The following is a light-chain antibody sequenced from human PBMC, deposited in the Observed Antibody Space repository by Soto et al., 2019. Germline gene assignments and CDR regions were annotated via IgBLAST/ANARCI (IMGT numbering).Light chain of an antibody. V-gene: IGKV3-15*01. CDR3: QQYGAWPLT. Sequence: EIVVTQSPATLSESPGERATLSCRASQSVGNNFAWYQQKPGQAPRLLIFATSTRATGVPARFRGSGSGTEFTLTISRLQSEDFAVYYCQQYGAWPLTFGGGAKVEIE. CDR2: ATS. CDR1: QSVGNN. J-gene: IGKJ4*01.